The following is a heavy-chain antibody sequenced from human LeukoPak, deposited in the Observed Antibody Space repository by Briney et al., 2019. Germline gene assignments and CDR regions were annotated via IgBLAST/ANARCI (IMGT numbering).Heavy chain of an antibody. CDR1: GYTFTSYG. J-gene: IGHJ3*02. CDR3: AREKSYYGTGSCVPRAFDI. Sequence: ASVKGSCKASGYTFTSYGISWVRQATGQGLEWMGWISAYNGNTNYAQKVQGRVTMTTDTSTSTAYMELRSLRSDVTTVYYCAREKSYYGTGSCVPRAFDIWGQGIMVTVSS. CDR2: ISAYNGNT. V-gene: IGHV1-18*01. D-gene: IGHD3-10*01.